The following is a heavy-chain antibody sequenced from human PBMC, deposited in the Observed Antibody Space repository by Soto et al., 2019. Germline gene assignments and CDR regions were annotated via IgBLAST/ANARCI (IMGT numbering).Heavy chain of an antibody. J-gene: IGHJ4*02. CDR3: SKGLPPYGDYTSNFYY. V-gene: IGHV3-30-3*01. CDR1: GFTFSSYA. Sequence: QVQLVESGGGVVQPGRSLRLSCAASGFTFSSYAMHWVRQAPGKGLEWVAVMSYDGSNKYYADSVKGRFTISRDNSKNTLYLQMNSLRAEVTAVYYCSKGLPPYGDYTSNFYYWGQGTLVTVSS. D-gene: IGHD4-17*01. CDR2: MSYDGSNK.